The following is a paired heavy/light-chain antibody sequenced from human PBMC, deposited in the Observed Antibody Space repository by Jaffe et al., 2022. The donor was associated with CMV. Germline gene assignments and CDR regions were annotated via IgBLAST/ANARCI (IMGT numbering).Light chain of an antibody. Sequence: QSVLTQPPSVSGAPGQRVTISCTGSSSNIGAGYDVHWYQLLPGTAPKLLIYANRKRPAGVSDRFSGSKSGTSASLAISGLQAEDEADYYCQSYDTTLSGPWVFGGGTKLTVL. CDR2: ANR. CDR1: SSNIGAGYD. V-gene: IGLV1-40*01. CDR3: QSYDTTLSGPWV. J-gene: IGLJ3*02.
Heavy chain of an antibody. CDR3: ARSITPDPWGWFDP. D-gene: IGHD2-15*01. J-gene: IGHJ5*02. CDR1: GYTFTGYY. CDR2: INPNSGGT. Sequence: QVQLVQSGAEVKKPGASVKVSCKASGYTFTGYYMHWVRQAPGQGLEWMGWINPNSGGTYCPQNFQDRVTMTRDTSITTAYMELSSLTSDDTALYYCARSITPDPWGWFDPWGQGSLVTVSS. V-gene: IGHV1-2*02.